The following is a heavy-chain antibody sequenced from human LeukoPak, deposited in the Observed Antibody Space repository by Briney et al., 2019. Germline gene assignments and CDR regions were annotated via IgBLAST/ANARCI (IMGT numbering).Heavy chain of an antibody. J-gene: IGHJ3*02. V-gene: IGHV4-59*08. CDR2: IYYSGST. D-gene: IGHD1-26*01. CDR1: GGSISSYY. Sequence: SETLSLTCTVSGGSISSYYWSWIRQPPGKGLEWIGYIYYSGSTNYNPSLKSRVTISVDTSKNQFSLKLSSVTAADTAVYYCARGVSLASGSQINAFDIWGQGTMVTVSS. CDR3: ARGVSLASGSQINAFDI.